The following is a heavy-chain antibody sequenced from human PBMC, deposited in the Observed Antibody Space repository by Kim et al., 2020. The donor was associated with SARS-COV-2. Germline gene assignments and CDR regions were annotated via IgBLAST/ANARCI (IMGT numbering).Heavy chain of an antibody. Sequence: GGSLRLSCVASGFTFSTSPMGWVRQAPGEGLEWVSRISWDGKRTYYADSVKGRVTMSSDKSKNTVFLHMNNLRVEDTAVYYCAKGVTNSGFDYGGQGAQV. CDR2: ISWDGKRT. V-gene: IGHV3-23*01. D-gene: IGHD4-17*01. J-gene: IGHJ4*02. CDR1: GFTFSTSP. CDR3: AKGVTNSGFDY.